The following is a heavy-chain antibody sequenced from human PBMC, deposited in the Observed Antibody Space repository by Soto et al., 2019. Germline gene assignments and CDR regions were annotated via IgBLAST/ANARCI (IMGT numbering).Heavy chain of an antibody. J-gene: IGHJ4*02. Sequence: GDSLKISCKGSGYSFAGYWITWVRQKPGKGLEWMGRIDPSDSQTYYSPSFRGHVTISVTKSITTVFLQWSSLRASGTAMYYCARKIYDSDTGPNFQYYFDSWGQGTPVTVSS. D-gene: IGHD3-22*01. CDR1: GYSFAGYW. CDR3: ARKIYDSDTGPNFQYYFDS. V-gene: IGHV5-10-1*01. CDR2: IDPSDSQT.